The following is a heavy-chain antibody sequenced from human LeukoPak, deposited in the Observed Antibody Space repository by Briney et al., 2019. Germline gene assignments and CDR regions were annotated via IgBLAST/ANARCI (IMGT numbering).Heavy chain of an antibody. CDR1: GYTFTGYY. Sequence: GASVKASCKASGYTFTGYYMHWVRQAPGQGLEWMGWINPNSGGTNYAQKFQGRVTMTRDTSISTAYMELSRLRSDDTAVYYCARADCSSTSCYGLGYWGQGTLVTVSS. V-gene: IGHV1-2*02. CDR2: INPNSGGT. CDR3: ARADCSSTSCYGLGY. D-gene: IGHD2-2*01. J-gene: IGHJ4*02.